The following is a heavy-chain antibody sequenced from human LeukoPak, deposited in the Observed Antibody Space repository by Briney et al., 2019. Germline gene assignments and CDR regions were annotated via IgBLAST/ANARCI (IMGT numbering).Heavy chain of an antibody. J-gene: IGHJ4*02. CDR1: GFTFSSYA. V-gene: IGHV3-23*01. D-gene: IGHD6-13*01. CDR2: ISGSGGST. CDR3: ATHPGIAAAGTIADLLMSSIPDY. Sequence: GGSLRLSCAASGFTFSSYAMSWVRQAPGKGLEWVSAISGSGGSTYYADSVKGRFTISRDNSKNTLYLQMNSLRAEDTAVYYCATHPGIAAAGTIADLLMSSIPDYWGQGTLVTVSS.